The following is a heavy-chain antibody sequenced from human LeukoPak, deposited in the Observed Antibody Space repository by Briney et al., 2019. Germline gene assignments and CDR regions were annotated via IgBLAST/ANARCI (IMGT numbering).Heavy chain of an antibody. V-gene: IGHV3-23*01. J-gene: IGHJ4*02. CDR3: AKGHQECTTASCSCYFDF. Sequence: GGFLRLSCAASGFTFSSYAMSWVRQAPGKGLDWVSGMSGGGGSTFYADSVKGRFSISRDNSKNTLYLQVNSLRAEDTAVYYCAKGHQECTTASCSCYFDFWGQGTLVTVSS. D-gene: IGHD2-2*01. CDR1: GFTFSSYA. CDR2: MSGGGGST.